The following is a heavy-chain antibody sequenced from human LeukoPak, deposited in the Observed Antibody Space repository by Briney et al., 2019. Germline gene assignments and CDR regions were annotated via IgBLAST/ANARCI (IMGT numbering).Heavy chain of an antibody. CDR3: ARGPYSYDSSGAFDI. J-gene: IGHJ3*02. D-gene: IGHD3-22*01. CDR1: GDSISSGDYY. CDR2: ISSSGST. V-gene: IGHV4-61*02. Sequence: SETLSLTCTVSGDSISSGDYYWSWIRQPAGKGLEWIGRISSSGSTNYNPSLKSRVTISVDTSKNQFFLKLSSVTAADTAVYFCARGPYSYDSSGAFDIWGQGTMVTVSS.